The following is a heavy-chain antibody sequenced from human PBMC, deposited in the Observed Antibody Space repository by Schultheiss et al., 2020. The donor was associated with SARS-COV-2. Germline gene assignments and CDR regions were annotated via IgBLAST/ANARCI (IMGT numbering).Heavy chain of an antibody. Sequence: GESLKISCAASGFIFSGSAMHWVRQASGKGLEWVGRIRTKANSYATAYAASVKGRFTLSRDDSKNTANLQMNSLKTEDTAVYYCTRHLEYYDILTGYSNYYYYGMDVWGQGTTVTVSS. CDR1: GFIFSGSA. J-gene: IGHJ6*02. CDR3: TRHLEYYDILTGYSNYYYYGMDV. D-gene: IGHD3-9*01. V-gene: IGHV3-73*01. CDR2: IRTKANSYAT.